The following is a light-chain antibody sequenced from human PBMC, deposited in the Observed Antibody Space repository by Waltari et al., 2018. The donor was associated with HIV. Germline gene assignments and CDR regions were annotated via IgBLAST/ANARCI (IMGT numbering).Light chain of an antibody. J-gene: IGKJ2*01. Sequence: DIQMTQSPSSLSASVGDRVTITCRAGQRIAGYLNWYQQKPGKAPKLLIYAASTLQSGVPSRFRGSGSGTDFTLTISSLQPEDFATYFCQQSYSSPRTFGQGTKLEIK. CDR1: QRIAGY. CDR2: AAS. CDR3: QQSYSSPRT. V-gene: IGKV1-39*01.